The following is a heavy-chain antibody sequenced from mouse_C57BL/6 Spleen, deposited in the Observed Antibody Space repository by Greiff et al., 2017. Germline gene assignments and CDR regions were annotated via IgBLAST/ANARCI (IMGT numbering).Heavy chain of an antibody. CDR1: GYTFTSYG. V-gene: IGHV1-81*01. J-gene: IGHJ4*01. CDR2: IYPRSGNT. Sequence: VQLVESGAELARPGASVKLSCKASGYTFTSYGISWVKQRTGQGLEWIGEIYPRSGNTYYNEKFKGKATLTADKSSSTAYMELRSLTSEDSAVYFCARPYSNYYAMDYWGQGTSVTVSS. D-gene: IGHD2-5*01. CDR3: ARPYSNYYAMDY.